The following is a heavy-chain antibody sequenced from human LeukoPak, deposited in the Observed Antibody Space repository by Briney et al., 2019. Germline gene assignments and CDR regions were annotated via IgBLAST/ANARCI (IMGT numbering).Heavy chain of an antibody. CDR2: IWYDGGNK. V-gene: IGHV3-33*01. D-gene: IGHD5-18*01. CDR3: ARYGGDTAMPYYFDY. J-gene: IGHJ4*02. CDR1: GFISSNYA. Sequence: GRSLRLSCAASGFISSNYAMHWVRQAPGKGLEWVAVIWYDGGNKYYADSVKGRFTISRDNSKNTLYLQMNSLGAEDTAVYYCARYGGDTAMPYYFDYWGQGTLVTVSS.